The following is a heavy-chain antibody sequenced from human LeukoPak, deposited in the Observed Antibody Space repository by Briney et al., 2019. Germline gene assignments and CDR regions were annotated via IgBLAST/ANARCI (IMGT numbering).Heavy chain of an antibody. J-gene: IGHJ4*02. CDR2: INPNSGGT. D-gene: IGHD3-22*01. CDR3: ARSPYYDSSGYDY. V-gene: IGHV1-2*02. Sequence: ASVKVSCKASGYTFTSYYMHWVRQAPGQGLEWMGWINPNSGGTNYAQKFQGRVTMTRDTSISTAYMELSRLRSDDTAVYYCARSPYYDSSGYDYWGQGTLVTVSS. CDR1: GYTFTSYY.